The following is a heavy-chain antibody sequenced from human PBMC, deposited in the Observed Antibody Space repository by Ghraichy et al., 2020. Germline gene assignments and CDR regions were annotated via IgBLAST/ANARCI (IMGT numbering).Heavy chain of an antibody. CDR1: GFTFSSYS. J-gene: IGHJ4*02. CDR3: ARDLSEVGATSRPFDY. D-gene: IGHD1-26*01. CDR2: ISSSSTI. V-gene: IGHV3-48*01. Sequence: WGSLRLSCAASGFTFSSYSMNWVRQAPGKGLEWVSYISSSSTIYYADSVKGRFTISRDNAKNSLYLQMNSLRAEDTAVYYCARDLSEVGATSRPFDYWGQGTLVTVSS.